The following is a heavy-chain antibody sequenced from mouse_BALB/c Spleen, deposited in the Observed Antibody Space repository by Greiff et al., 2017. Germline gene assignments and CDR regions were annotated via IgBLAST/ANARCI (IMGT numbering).Heavy chain of an antibody. V-gene: IGHV1-54*01. CDR1: GYAFTNYL. CDR3: ARRGTTATGYFDV. Sequence: VQLQQSGAELVRPGTSVKVSCKASGYAFTNYLIEWVKQRPGQGLEWIGVINPGSGGTNYNEKFKGKATLTADKSSSTAYMQLSSLTSDDSAVYFCARRGTTATGYFDVWGAGTTVTVSS. J-gene: IGHJ1*01. CDR2: INPGSGGT. D-gene: IGHD1-2*01.